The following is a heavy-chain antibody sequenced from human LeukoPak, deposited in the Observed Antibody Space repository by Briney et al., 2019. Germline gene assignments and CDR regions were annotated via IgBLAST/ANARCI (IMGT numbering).Heavy chain of an antibody. V-gene: IGHV4-59*08. J-gene: IGHJ4*02. CDR2: IYYSGST. CDR3: ARHFYSSSSGLFYFDY. Sequence: SETLSLTCTVSGGSINGYYWSWIRQSPGKGLEWIGYIYYSGSTNYNPSLKSRVAISGDTSTNQFSLKLSSVTAADTAVYYCARHFYSSSSGLFYFDYWGQGTLVTVSS. CDR1: GGSINGYY. D-gene: IGHD6-19*01.